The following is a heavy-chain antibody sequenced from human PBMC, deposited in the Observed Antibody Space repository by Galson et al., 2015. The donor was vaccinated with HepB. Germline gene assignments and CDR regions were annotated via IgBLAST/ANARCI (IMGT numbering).Heavy chain of an antibody. J-gene: IGHJ4*02. CDR3: ARVGARLAVAGTLDY. CDR1: GFTFSDYY. Sequence: SLRLSCAASGFTFSDYYMGWIRQAPGKGLEWVSYISSSGSTIYYADSVKGRFTISRDNAKNSLYLQMNSLRAEDTAVYYCARVGARLAVAGTLDYWGQGTLVTVSS. D-gene: IGHD6-19*01. CDR2: ISSSGSTI. V-gene: IGHV3-11*01.